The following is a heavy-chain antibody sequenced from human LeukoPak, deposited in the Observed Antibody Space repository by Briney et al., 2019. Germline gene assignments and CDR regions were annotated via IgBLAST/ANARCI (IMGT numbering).Heavy chain of an antibody. V-gene: IGHV4-59*01. CDR1: GGSLRSYY. CDR2: IYYSGST. CDR3: ARDSSQYYFDY. J-gene: IGHJ4*02. Sequence: SETLSLTRTVSGGSLRSYYWGWVRQPPGEGTEWIGYIYYSGSTNYNPSLKSRVTISVDTSKNQFSLKLSSVTAADTAVYYCARDSSQYYFDYWGQGTLVTVSS.